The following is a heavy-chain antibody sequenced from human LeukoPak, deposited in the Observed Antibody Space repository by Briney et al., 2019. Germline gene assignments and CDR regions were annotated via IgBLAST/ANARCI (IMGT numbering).Heavy chain of an antibody. Sequence: GGSLRLSCTVSGFTFTIYATHWVRQAPGKGLEWVAVTDGSNTFYADSVKGRFNLSSDKSKNTLYLQMNNLRVEDTAVYYCAKDLFAGAPDYFDSWGQGTLVTVSS. D-gene: IGHD3-10*02. V-gene: IGHV3-30*18. J-gene: IGHJ4*02. CDR2: TDGSNT. CDR1: GFTFTIYA. CDR3: AKDLFAGAPDYFDS.